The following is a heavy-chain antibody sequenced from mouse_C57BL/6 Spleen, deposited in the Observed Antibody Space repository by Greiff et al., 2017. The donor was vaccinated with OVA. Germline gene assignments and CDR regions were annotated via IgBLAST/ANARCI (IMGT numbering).Heavy chain of an antibody. Sequence: EVQVVESGGGLVKPGGSLKLSCAASGFTFSDYGMHWVRQAPEKGLEWVAYISSGSSTIYYADTVKGRFTISRDNAKNTLFLQMTRLRSEDTAMYYCARPGYYGSSYGFAYWGQGTLVTVSA. J-gene: IGHJ3*01. V-gene: IGHV5-17*01. CDR2: ISSGSSTI. CDR3: ARPGYYGSSYGFAY. D-gene: IGHD1-1*01. CDR1: GFTFSDYG.